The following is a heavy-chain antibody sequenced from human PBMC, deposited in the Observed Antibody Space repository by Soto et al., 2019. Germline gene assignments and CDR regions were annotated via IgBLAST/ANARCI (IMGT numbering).Heavy chain of an antibody. V-gene: IGHV3-23*01. Sequence: VGSLRLSCAASGFTFSSYAMSWVRQAPGKGLEWVSAISGSGGSTYYADSVKGRFTISRDNSKNTLYLQMNSLRAEDTAVYYCANSGYSYGYLDYWGQGTLVTVSS. J-gene: IGHJ4*02. CDR1: GFTFSSYA. CDR3: ANSGYSYGYLDY. D-gene: IGHD5-18*01. CDR2: ISGSGGST.